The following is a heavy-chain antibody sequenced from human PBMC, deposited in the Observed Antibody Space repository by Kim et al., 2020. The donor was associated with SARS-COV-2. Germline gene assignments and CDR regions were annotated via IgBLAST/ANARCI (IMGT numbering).Heavy chain of an antibody. CDR2: VNHSGST. Sequence: ETLSLTCAVYGGSLSGYYWSWIRQPPGKGLEWIGEVNHSGSTNYNPSLKSRVTISVDTSKNQFSLKLSSVTAADTAVYYCANGGNYCSGGSCFDYWGQGTLVTVSS. V-gene: IGHV4-34*01. J-gene: IGHJ4*02. CDR3: ANGGNYCSGGSCFDY. D-gene: IGHD2-15*01. CDR1: GGSLSGYY.